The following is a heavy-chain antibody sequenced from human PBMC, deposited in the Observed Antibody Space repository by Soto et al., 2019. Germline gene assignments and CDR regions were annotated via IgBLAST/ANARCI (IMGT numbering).Heavy chain of an antibody. CDR1: GGSVSSGSYY. D-gene: IGHD6-19*01. Sequence: SETLSLTCAVSGGSVSSGSYYWSWIRQPPGKGLEWIGYIYYSGSTNYNPSLKSRVTISRDNAKNTLYLQMNSLRAEDTAVYYCAREKIAVAPYYFDYWGQGTLVTVSS. J-gene: IGHJ4*02. CDR3: AREKIAVAPYYFDY. CDR2: IYYSGST. V-gene: IGHV4-61*01.